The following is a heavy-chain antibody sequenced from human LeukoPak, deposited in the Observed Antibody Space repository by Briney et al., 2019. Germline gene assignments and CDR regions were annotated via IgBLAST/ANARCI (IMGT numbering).Heavy chain of an antibody. CDR1: GYTFTGYY. CDR2: INPNSGGT. Sequence: ASVKVSCKASGYTFTGYYMHWVRQAPGQGLEWMGWINPNSGGTNYAQKFQGRVTMTRDTSISTAYMELSRLRSDDTAVYYCASRPPDYYDSSGYYYYFDYWGQGTLVTVSS. J-gene: IGHJ4*02. D-gene: IGHD3-22*01. CDR3: ASRPPDYYDSSGYYYYFDY. V-gene: IGHV1-2*02.